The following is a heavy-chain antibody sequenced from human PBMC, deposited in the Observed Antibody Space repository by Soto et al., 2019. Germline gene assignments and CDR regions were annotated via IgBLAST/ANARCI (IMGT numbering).Heavy chain of an antibody. CDR2: ISQSGNT. CDR1: SGSFSGYY. V-gene: IGHV4-34*01. Sequence: SETLSLTCSIYSGSFSGYYWSWIRQPPGKGLEWIGEISQSGNTNYSPSLMSRVSISIDTSKKQFSLNLASVSAADTAVYYCARAPKVSGSSQTRPDFWGQGTLVTVSS. CDR3: ARAPKVSGSSQTRPDF. J-gene: IGHJ4*02. D-gene: IGHD6-6*01.